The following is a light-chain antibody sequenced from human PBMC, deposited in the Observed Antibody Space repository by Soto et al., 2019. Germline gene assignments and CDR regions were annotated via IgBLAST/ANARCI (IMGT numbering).Light chain of an antibody. CDR3: QQYCTPSHT. Sequence: EIVLTQSPGTLSLAPGESATLSCRASQTIGSSYLAWYQQRPGQAPRLLIYGGANRATGMPDRFSATGSETDFTLDISRLEPEGFAVDYCQQYCTPSHTFGQGTKVV. J-gene: IGKJ1*01. CDR1: QTIGSSY. V-gene: IGKV3-20*01. CDR2: GGA.